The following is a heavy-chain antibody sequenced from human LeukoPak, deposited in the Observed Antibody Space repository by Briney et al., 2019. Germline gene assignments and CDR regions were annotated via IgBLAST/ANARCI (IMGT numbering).Heavy chain of an antibody. J-gene: IGHJ4*02. CDR2: ISYDGSNK. D-gene: IGHD2-21*01. CDR3: ARDVVLDY. Sequence: PGGSLRLSCAASGFTFSSYAMHWVRQAPGKGLEWVAVISYDGSNKYYADSVKGRFTISRDNSKNTLYLQMNSLRAEDTAVYYCARDVVLDYWGQGTPVTVSS. CDR1: GFTFSSYA. V-gene: IGHV3-30*04.